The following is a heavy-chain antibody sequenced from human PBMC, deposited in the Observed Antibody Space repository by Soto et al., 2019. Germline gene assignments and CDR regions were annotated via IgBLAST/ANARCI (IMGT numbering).Heavy chain of an antibody. CDR3: TSGYSYGYPYYYYYGMDV. V-gene: IGHV3-49*04. D-gene: IGHD5-18*01. CDR1: GFTFGDYA. CDR2: IRSKAYGGTT. Sequence: GGSLRLSCTASGFTFGDYAMSWVRQAPGKGLEWVGFIRSKAYGGTTEYAASVKGRFTISRDDSKSIAYLQMNSLKTEDTAVYYCTSGYSYGYPYYYYYGMDVWGQGTTVTV. J-gene: IGHJ6*02.